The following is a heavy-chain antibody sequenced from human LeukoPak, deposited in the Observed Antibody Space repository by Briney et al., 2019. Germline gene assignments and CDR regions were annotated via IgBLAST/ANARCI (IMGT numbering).Heavy chain of an antibody. J-gene: IGHJ5*02. CDR1: GGSISSGGYY. Sequence: SETLSLTCTVSGGSISSGGYYWSWIRQHPGTGLEWIGYIYYSGSTYYNPSLKSRVTISVDTSKNQFSLKLSSVTAADTAVYYCARGLGRSNWFDPWGQGTLVTVSS. CDR3: ARGLGRSNWFDP. CDR2: IYYSGST. V-gene: IGHV4-31*03. D-gene: IGHD5-12*01.